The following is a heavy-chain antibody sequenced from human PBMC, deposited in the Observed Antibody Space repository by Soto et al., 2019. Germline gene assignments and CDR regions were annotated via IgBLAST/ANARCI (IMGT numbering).Heavy chain of an antibody. CDR1: GYTFTSYY. CDR3: AREVGVTTNGSPDAFDI. Sequence: GASVKVSCKASGYTFTSYYMHWVRQAPGQGLEWMGIINPSGGSTSYAQKFQGRVTMTRDTSTSTVYMELSSLRSEDTAVYYCAREVGVTTNGSPDAFDIWGQGTMVTVSS. V-gene: IGHV1-46*01. J-gene: IGHJ3*02. D-gene: IGHD1-26*01. CDR2: INPSGGST.